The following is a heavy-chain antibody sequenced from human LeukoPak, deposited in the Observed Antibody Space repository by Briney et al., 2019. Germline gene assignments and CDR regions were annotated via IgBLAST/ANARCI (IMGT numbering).Heavy chain of an antibody. J-gene: IGHJ2*01. V-gene: IGHV4-39*02. CDR3: ARRVYSGSYNWYFDL. CDR2: ISYTGST. CDR1: GGSISSSTYY. Sequence: PSETLSLTCTVSGGSISSSTYYWGWIRQPPGKGLDWFGSISYTGSTYYNPSLKSRVTISVDTSKNHFTLRLSSVTAPDTAVYYCARRVYSGSYNWYFDLWGRGTLVTVSS. D-gene: IGHD1-26*01.